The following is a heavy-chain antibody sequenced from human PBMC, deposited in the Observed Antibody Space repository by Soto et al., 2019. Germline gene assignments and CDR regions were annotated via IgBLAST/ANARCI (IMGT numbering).Heavy chain of an antibody. Sequence: SETLSLTCTVSDGSVSSGSYYWTWIRQPPGKGLEWIGYIYSSGSTLYNPSLKSRVIISVDTSMNQFSLKLSSVSAADTAVYYCARDSLALFDSWGQGTLVTVSS. V-gene: IGHV4-61*01. J-gene: IGHJ4*02. CDR2: IYSSGST. CDR3: ARDSLALFDS. CDR1: DGSVSSGSYY. D-gene: IGHD5-12*01.